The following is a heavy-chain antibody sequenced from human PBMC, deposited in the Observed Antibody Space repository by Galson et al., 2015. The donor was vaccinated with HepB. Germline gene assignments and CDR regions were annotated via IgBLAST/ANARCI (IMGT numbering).Heavy chain of an antibody. J-gene: IGHJ3*02. Sequence: SVKVSCKASGYTFTSYAMNWVRQAPGQGLEWMGWINTNTGNPTYAQGFTGRFVFSLDTSVSTAYLQISSLEAEDTAVYYCARDHYYGSGSYYSGGTEDDAFDIWGQGTVVTVSS. CDR2: INTNTGNP. D-gene: IGHD3-10*01. V-gene: IGHV7-4-1*02. CDR1: GYTFTSYA. CDR3: ARDHYYGSGSYYSGGTEDDAFDI.